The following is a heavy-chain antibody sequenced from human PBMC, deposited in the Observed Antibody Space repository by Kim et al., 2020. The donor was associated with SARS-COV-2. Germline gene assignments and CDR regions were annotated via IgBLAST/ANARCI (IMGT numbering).Heavy chain of an antibody. Sequence: SETLSHTCTVSGGSISSGDYYWSWIRQPPGKGLEWIGYIYYSGSTYYNPSLKSRVTISVDTSKNQFSLKLSSVTAADTAVYYCARARITMIVVVQELDYWGQGTLVTVSS. CDR1: GGSISSGDYY. CDR3: ARARITMIVVVQELDY. J-gene: IGHJ4*02. D-gene: IGHD3-22*01. V-gene: IGHV4-30-4*01. CDR2: IYYSGST.